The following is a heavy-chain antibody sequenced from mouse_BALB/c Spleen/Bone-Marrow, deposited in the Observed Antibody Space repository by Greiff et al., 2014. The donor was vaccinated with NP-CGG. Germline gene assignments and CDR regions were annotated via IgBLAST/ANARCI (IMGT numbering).Heavy chain of an antibody. CDR1: GYTFTSYW. D-gene: IGHD2-1*01. CDR2: INPSTGYT. J-gene: IGHJ2*01. V-gene: IGHV1-7*01. Sequence: LQESGAELAKPGAPVKMSCKASGYTFTSYWMHWVKQRPGQGLEWIGNINPSTGYTEYNQKFKDKATLTADKSSSTAYMQPNSLTSEDSAVYYCARSYGKNVDYWGQGTTLTVSS. CDR3: ARSYGKNVDY.